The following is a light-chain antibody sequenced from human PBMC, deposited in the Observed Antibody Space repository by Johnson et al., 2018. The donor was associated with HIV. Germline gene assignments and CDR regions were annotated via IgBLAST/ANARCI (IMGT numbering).Light chain of an antibody. Sequence: QAVLTQPPSVSAAPGQKVTISCSGSSSNIGNNYVSWYQQVPGTAPKLLIYENNKRPSGIPDRFSGSKSGTSATLGITGLQTGDEADYYCGTWDSSLSAGYGFVTGTKGPVL. CDR2: ENN. CDR1: SSNIGNNY. J-gene: IGLJ1*01. CDR3: GTWDSSLSAGYG. V-gene: IGLV1-51*01.